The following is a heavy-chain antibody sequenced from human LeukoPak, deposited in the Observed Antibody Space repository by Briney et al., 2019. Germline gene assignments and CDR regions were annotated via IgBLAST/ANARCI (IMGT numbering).Heavy chain of an antibody. CDR2: IYYSGST. CDR3: ARLRQYQDPYYYYYMDV. J-gene: IGHJ6*03. D-gene: IGHD2/OR15-2a*01. V-gene: IGHV4-39*01. Sequence: TSETLSLTCTVSGGSISSSSYYWGWIRQPPGKGLEWIGTIYYSGSTYYNPSLKSRVTISVDTSKNQFSLKLSSVTAADTAVYYCARLRQYQDPYYYYYMDVWGKGTTVTVS. CDR1: GGSISSSSYY.